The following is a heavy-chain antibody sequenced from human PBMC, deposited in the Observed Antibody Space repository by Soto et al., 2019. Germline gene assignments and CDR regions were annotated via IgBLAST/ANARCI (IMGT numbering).Heavy chain of an antibody. CDR3: AKDTREGYCSGGSCYRFPY. J-gene: IGHJ4*02. D-gene: IGHD2-15*01. CDR1: GFTISDYG. CDR2: FSGSRGKT. V-gene: IGHV3-23*01. Sequence: PGGSLRLSCAVSGFTISDYGVTWVRQPPGKGLYWVSGFSGSRGKTFYADSVRGRFTISREYSTNTVYLQMDSLGAEDTAVYYCAKDTREGYCSGGSCYRFPYWGQGTLVTVSS.